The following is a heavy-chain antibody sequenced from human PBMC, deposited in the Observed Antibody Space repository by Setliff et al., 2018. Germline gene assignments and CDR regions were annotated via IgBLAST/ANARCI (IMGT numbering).Heavy chain of an antibody. CDR1: GYTFTSYW. CDR2: IYPADSDT. Sequence: PGESLKISCKGSGYTFTSYWIAWVRQMPGKGLEYMGIIYPADSDTTYSPSFQGQVTISADKSINTAYLQWSSLKASDTAIYYCARVGPLTDDAFDIWGQGTMVTVSS. V-gene: IGHV5-51*01. D-gene: IGHD1-26*01. J-gene: IGHJ3*02. CDR3: ARVGPLTDDAFDI.